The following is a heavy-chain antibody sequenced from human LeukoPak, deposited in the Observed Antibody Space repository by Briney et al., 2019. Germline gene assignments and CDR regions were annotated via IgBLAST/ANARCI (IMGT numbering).Heavy chain of an antibody. V-gene: IGHV4-39*01. CDR3: ARVFEMATIRKLYYFDH. Sequence: SETLSLTCSVSGGSIGRSSYFWGWIRQPPGKGPEWIESVYYSGSTYYNPSLRRRVTISVDTSKNQFSLKFSSVTAADTAIYYCARVFEMATIRKLYYFDHWGQGTLVTVSS. CDR1: GGSIGRSSYF. CDR2: VYYSGST. J-gene: IGHJ4*02. D-gene: IGHD5-24*01.